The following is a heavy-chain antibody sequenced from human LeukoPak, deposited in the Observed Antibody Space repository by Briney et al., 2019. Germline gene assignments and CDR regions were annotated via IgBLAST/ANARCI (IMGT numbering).Heavy chain of an antibody. Sequence: PGGSLRLSCAASGFTFSSFAMSWVRQAPGKGLDWVSSITGSGGGTYYEDSVKGRFTISRDNSKNTLYLQMNSLRAEDTAVYYCAKERDGYNSSPLHYGGQGTLVSVSS. CDR2: ITGSGGGT. CDR1: GFTFSSFA. CDR3: AKERDGYNSSPLHY. J-gene: IGHJ4*02. D-gene: IGHD5-24*01. V-gene: IGHV3-23*01.